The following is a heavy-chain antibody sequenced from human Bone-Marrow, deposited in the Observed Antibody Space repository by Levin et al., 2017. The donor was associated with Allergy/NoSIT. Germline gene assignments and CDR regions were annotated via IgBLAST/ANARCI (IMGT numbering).Heavy chain of an antibody. CDR1: GFTFSDYY. CDR3: VREKGVLVIEMKDCYFDL. CDR2: ISTIGTSK. Sequence: GGSLRLSCAASGFTFSDYYMGWIRQTPGKGLEWVAEISTIGTSKNYADSVKGRFTISRDNAKKSLFLHMSSLRPEDAAIYYCVREKGVLVIEMKDCYFDLWGRGALVTVSS. V-gene: IGHV3-11*01. D-gene: IGHD3-16*02. J-gene: IGHJ2*01.